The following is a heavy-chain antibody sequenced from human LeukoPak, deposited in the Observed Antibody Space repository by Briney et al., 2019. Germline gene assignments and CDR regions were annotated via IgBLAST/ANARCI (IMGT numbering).Heavy chain of an antibody. V-gene: IGHV3-21*01. Sequence: PGGSLRLSCAASGFTFSVYTMNWVRQAPGKGLEWVSSISSSSSYIYNADSVKGRFTISRDNAKHSLFLLMNSLRAEDTDVYYCARELKNGYSYAPFDCWGQGTLVTVSS. CDR2: ISSSSSYI. CDR1: GFTFSVYT. J-gene: IGHJ4*02. D-gene: IGHD5-18*01. CDR3: ARELKNGYSYAPFDC.